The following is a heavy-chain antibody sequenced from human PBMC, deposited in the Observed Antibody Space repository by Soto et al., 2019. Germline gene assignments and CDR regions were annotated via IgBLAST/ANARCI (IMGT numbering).Heavy chain of an antibody. Sequence: QVQLVQSGAELKKPGASVKVSCKASGYTFSNYDMNWVRQATGQGPEWIGWVNPNNGDTGYAQKFQGLVTLTTEISTPTAYMELTSLRSEYTAIYYCAKVSRKGSAIDFDYWGQGTLITVSS. V-gene: IGHV1-8*01. CDR1: GYTFSNYD. J-gene: IGHJ4*02. CDR3: AKVSRKGSAIDFDY. CDR2: VNPNNGDT. D-gene: IGHD3-10*01.